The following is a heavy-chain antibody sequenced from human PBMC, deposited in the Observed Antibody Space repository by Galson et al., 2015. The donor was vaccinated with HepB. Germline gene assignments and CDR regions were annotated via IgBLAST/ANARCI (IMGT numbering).Heavy chain of an antibody. J-gene: IGHJ4*02. CDR2: ISSDGTIA. V-gene: IGHV3-30-3*01. Sequence: SLRLSCAASGFTFDTYAMHWVRQAPGKGLEWVALISSDGTIAYYADSVQGRFTISRVNSKRTVSLQMNSLRTEDTAVYYCVKERLVEEMTTILSYWGQGSLVTVPS. CDR3: VKERLVEEMTTILSY. D-gene: IGHD5-24*01. CDR1: GFTFDTYA.